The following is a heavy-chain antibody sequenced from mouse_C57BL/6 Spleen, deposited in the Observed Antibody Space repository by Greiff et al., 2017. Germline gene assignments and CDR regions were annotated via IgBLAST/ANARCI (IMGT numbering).Heavy chain of an antibody. J-gene: IGHJ2*01. CDR3: AREGY. Sequence: VQLQQSGAELMQPGASVKLSCKATGYTFTGYWIEWVKQRPGHGLEWIGEILPGSGSTNDNEKFKGKATFTADTSSNTAYMQRSSLTTEDSAIYDCAREGYWGQGTTLTVSS. CDR1: GYTFTGYW. V-gene: IGHV1-9*01. CDR2: ILPGSGST.